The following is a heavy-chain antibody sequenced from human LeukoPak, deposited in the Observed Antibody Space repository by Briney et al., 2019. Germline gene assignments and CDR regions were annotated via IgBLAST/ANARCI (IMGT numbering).Heavy chain of an antibody. J-gene: IGHJ6*02. V-gene: IGHV1-69*13. CDR1: GGTFSSYA. D-gene: IGHD3-3*01. CDR2: IIPIFGTA. Sequence: GASVKVSCKASGGTFSSYAISWVRQAPGQGLEWMGGIIPIFGTANYAQKFQGRVTITADESTSTAYMELSSLRSEDTAVYYCARLPGGERDYDFWSGYYDYYYHGMDVWGQGTTVTVSS. CDR3: ARLPGGERDYDFWSGYYDYYYHGMDV.